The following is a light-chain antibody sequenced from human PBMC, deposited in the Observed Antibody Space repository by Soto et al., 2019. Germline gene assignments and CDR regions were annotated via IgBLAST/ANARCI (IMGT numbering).Light chain of an antibody. CDR2: DVS. J-gene: IGLJ1*01. CDR1: SSDVGGYNY. V-gene: IGLV2-14*01. CDR3: SSYTSSSTYV. Sequence: QSVLTQPASVSGSRGQSITISCTGTSSDVGGYNYVSWYQRHPGKAPKLMIYDVSNRPSGVSNRFSGSKSGNTASLTISGLQAEDEADYYCSSYTSSSTYVFGTGTKLTVL.